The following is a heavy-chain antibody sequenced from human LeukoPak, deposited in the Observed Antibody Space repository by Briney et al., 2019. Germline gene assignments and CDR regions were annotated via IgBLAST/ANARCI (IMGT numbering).Heavy chain of an antibody. Sequence: SETLSLTCTVSGGSISSYYWSWIRRPPGKGLEWIGYIYYSGSTNYNPSLKSRVTISVDTSKNQFSLKLSSVTAADTAVYYCASGSGHSYGSVNFDYWGQGTLVTASS. CDR3: ASGSGHSYGSVNFDY. J-gene: IGHJ4*02. CDR1: GGSISSYY. V-gene: IGHV4-59*08. D-gene: IGHD5-18*01. CDR2: IYYSGST.